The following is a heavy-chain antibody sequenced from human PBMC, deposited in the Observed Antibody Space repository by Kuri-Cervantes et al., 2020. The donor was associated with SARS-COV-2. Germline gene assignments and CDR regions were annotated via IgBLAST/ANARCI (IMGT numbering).Heavy chain of an antibody. V-gene: IGHV1-46*01. Sequence: ASVKVSCKASGGTFSSYYMHWVRQAPGQGLEWMGIINPSGGSTSYAQKFQGRVTMTRDTSTSTVYMELRSLRSDDTAVYYCARDGATGLVPAAIALGYYGMDVWGQGTTVTVSS. J-gene: IGHJ6*02. CDR2: INPSGGST. CDR3: ARDGATGLVPAAIALGYYGMDV. CDR1: GGTFSSYY. D-gene: IGHD2-2*02.